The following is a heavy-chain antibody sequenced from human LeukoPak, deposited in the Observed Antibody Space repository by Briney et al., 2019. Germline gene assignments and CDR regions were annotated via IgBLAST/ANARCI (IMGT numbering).Heavy chain of an antibody. D-gene: IGHD3-22*01. Sequence: GGSLRLSCAASGFTFSSYGMHWVRQAPGKGLEWVAVISYDGSNKYYADSVKGRFTISRDNSKNTLYLQMNSLRAEDTAVYYCAKASGYYTLDYWGQGTLVTVSS. CDR3: AKASGYYTLDY. CDR1: GFTFSSYG. J-gene: IGHJ4*02. CDR2: ISYDGSNK. V-gene: IGHV3-30*18.